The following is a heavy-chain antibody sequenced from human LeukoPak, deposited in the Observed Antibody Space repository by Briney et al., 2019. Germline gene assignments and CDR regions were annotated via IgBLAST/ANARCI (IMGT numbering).Heavy chain of an antibody. CDR2: IIPIFGTA. D-gene: IGHD6-19*01. CDR3: ARSGYSSGWYLDY. Sequence: ASVKVSCKASGGTFSSYAISWVRQAPGQGREWMGGIIPIFGTANYAQKFQGRVTITADESTSTAYMELSSLRSEDTAVYYCARSGYSSGWYLDYWGQGTLVTVSS. J-gene: IGHJ4*02. V-gene: IGHV1-69*01. CDR1: GGTFSSYA.